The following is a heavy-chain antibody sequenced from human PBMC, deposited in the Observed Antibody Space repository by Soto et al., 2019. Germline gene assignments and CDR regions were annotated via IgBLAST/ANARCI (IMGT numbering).Heavy chain of an antibody. D-gene: IGHD4-4*01. CDR3: AKDHQPGSNYVGVGYFDY. CDR1: GFTFSSYA. CDR2: ISDNGGST. J-gene: IGHJ4*02. Sequence: GGSLRLSCAASGFTFSSYAMSWVRQAPGKGLEWVSAISDNGGSTEYADSVKGRFTISRDNSKNTLYLQMNSLRAEDTAIYYCAKDHQPGSNYVGVGYFDYWGQGTLVTVSS. V-gene: IGHV3-23*01.